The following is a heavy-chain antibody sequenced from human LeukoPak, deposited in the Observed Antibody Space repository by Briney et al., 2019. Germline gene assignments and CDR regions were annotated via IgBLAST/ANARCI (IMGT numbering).Heavy chain of an antibody. CDR3: AKDHYDIRSHNDYGMDV. J-gene: IGHJ6*04. V-gene: IGHV3-43D*04. CDR2: ISWDGGST. CDR1: GFTFDDYA. Sequence: GGSLRLSCAASGFTFDDYAMHWVRQAPGKGLEWVSLISWDGGSTYYADSVKGRFTISRDSSKNSLYLQMNSLRAEDTALYYCAKDHYDIRSHNDYGMDVWGKGTTVTVSS. D-gene: IGHD3-9*01.